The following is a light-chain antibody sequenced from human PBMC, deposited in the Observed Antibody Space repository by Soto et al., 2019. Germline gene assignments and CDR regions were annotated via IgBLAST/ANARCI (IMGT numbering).Light chain of an antibody. V-gene: IGKV3-20*01. CDR1: RSFASSY. CDR3: QHYDSSPPYT. CDR2: AAS. Sequence: EIVLTQSPVTLSLSPGERATLSCRASRSFASSYLGWYQQKPGQAPRLLIYAASTRATGIPDRFSGSGSATDFTLTISRLEPEDSAVYYCQHYDSSPPYTFGKGTKVDIK. J-gene: IGKJ2*01.